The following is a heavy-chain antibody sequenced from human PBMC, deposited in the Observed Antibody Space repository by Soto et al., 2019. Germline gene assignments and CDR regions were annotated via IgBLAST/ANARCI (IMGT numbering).Heavy chain of an antibody. Sequence: SVKVSCKASGGTFSSYAISWVRQAPGQGLEWMGGIIPIFGTANYAQKFQGRVTITADKSTSKAYMELSSLRSEDEAVYYCARDRKLSLIHYYGMDVWGQGNTVTVSS. D-gene: IGHD1-7*01. CDR3: ARDRKLSLIHYYGMDV. J-gene: IGHJ6*02. CDR1: GGTFSSYA. CDR2: IIPIFGTA. V-gene: IGHV1-69*06.